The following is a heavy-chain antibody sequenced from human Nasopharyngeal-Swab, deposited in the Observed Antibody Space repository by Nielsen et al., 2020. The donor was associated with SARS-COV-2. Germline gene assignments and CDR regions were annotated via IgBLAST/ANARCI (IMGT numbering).Heavy chain of an antibody. CDR3: ARDGEYGYYLYYYYDDMDI. V-gene: IGHV3-30*03. D-gene: IGHD4-17*01. CDR1: GFSFSGYG. CDR2: ISYDGSYK. J-gene: IGHJ6*03. Sequence: GESLKISCAASGFSFSGYGIHWVRQAPGKGLEWVAVISYDGSYKYYADSVKGRFTISRDKSKNTLYLQMNSLRAEDTAVYYCARDGEYGYYLYYYYDDMDIWGKGTTVTVSS.